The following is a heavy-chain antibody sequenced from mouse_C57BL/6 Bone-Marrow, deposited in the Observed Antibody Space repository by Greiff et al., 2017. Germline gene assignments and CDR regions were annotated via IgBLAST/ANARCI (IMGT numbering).Heavy chain of an antibody. CDR1: GFTFSSYG. J-gene: IGHJ3*01. D-gene: IGHD5-1-1*01. CDR3: ARHTYWFAY. CDR2: ISSGGSYT. Sequence: DVKLVESGGDLVKPGGSLKLSCAASGFTFSSYGMSWVRQTPDKRLEWVATISSGGSYTYYPDSVKGRFTISRDHAKNTLYLQMSSLKSEDTAMYYCARHTYWFAYWGQGTLVTVSA. V-gene: IGHV5-6*02.